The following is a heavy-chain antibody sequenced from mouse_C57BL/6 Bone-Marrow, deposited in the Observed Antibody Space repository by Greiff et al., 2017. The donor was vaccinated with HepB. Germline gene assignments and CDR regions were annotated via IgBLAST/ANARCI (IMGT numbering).Heavy chain of an antibody. CDR3: TTDYYGSSYVYFDY. V-gene: IGHV14-4*01. CDR2: IDPENGDT. Sequence: VQLQQSGAELVRPGASVKLSCTASGFNIKDDYMHWVKQRPEQGLEWIGWIDPENGDTEYASKFQGKATITADTSSNTSYLQLSSLTSEDTAVYYCTTDYYGSSYVYFDYWGQGTTLTVSS. CDR1: GFNIKDDY. D-gene: IGHD1-1*01. J-gene: IGHJ2*01.